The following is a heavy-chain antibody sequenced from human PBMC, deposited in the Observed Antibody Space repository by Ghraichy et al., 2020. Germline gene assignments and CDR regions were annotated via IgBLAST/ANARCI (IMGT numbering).Heavy chain of an antibody. CDR2: IYYSGST. Sequence: SETLSLTCTVSGGSISSSSYYWGWIRQPPGKGLEWIGSIYYSGSTYYNPSLKSRVTISVDTSKNQFSLKLSSVTAADTAVYYCARTYYYDSSGYAHWGQGTLVTVSS. D-gene: IGHD3-22*01. CDR1: GGSISSSSYY. J-gene: IGHJ4*02. CDR3: ARTYYYDSSGYAH. V-gene: IGHV4-39*01.